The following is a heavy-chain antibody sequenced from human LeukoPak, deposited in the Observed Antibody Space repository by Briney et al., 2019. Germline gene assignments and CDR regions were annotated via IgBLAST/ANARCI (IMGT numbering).Heavy chain of an antibody. Sequence: PGVSLRLSCAASGFIFSSYGMHWVRQAPGKGLEWVAFTRYDGSNKYYADSVKGRFTISRDNSKNTLYLQMNSLRAEDTAVYHCAKDRSGSYSQGLDYWGQGTLVTVSS. J-gene: IGHJ4*02. CDR2: TRYDGSNK. CDR3: AKDRSGSYSQGLDY. CDR1: GFIFSSYG. D-gene: IGHD1-26*01. V-gene: IGHV3-30*02.